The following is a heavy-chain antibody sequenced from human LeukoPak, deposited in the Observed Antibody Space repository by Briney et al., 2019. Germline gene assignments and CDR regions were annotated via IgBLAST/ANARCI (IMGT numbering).Heavy chain of an antibody. Sequence: PGGSLRLSCAASGFTVSSNYMNWVRQAPGKGLEWVSVIYGGGNIYYADSVKGRFTISRDNSKNTLYLQMNSLRAEDTAVYYCARDLDHYDILTGYDYWGQGTLVTVSS. V-gene: IGHV3-53*01. CDR2: IYGGGNI. J-gene: IGHJ4*02. CDR1: GFTVSSNY. CDR3: ARDLDHYDILTGYDY. D-gene: IGHD3-9*01.